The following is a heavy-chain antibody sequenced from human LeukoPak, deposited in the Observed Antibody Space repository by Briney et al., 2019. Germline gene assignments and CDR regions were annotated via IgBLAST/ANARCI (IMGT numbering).Heavy chain of an antibody. CDR2: ISGRHNTI. J-gene: IGHJ4*02. D-gene: IGHD5-12*01. Sequence: PGGSLRLSCAASGFTFSSYEMNWVRQAPGKGLEWLAYISGRHNTITYVDSVKGRFTISRDNAKNSMYLQMNSLRAEDTAVYYCARSGYSGYMGFWGQGTLVTVSS. CDR3: ARSGYSGYMGF. V-gene: IGHV3-48*03. CDR1: GFTFSSYE.